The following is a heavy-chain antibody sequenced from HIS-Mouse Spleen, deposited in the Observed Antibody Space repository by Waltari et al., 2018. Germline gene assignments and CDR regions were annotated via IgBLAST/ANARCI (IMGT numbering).Heavy chain of an antibody. CDR1: GGSFSGYS. Sequence: QVQLQQCGAGLLKPSETLSLTCAVYGGSFSGYSWSWIRQPPGKGLEWIGEINHSGRTNYNPSLKSRVTISVDTSKNQFSLKLSSVTAADTAVYYCARGPLGPDALDIWGQGTMVTVSS. V-gene: IGHV4-34*01. J-gene: IGHJ3*02. CDR2: INHSGRT. CDR3: ARGPLGPDALDI.